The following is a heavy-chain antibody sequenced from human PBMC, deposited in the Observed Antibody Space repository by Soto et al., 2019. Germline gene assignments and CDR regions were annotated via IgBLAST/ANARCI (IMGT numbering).Heavy chain of an antibody. CDR3: ARAIVVTVGGMDV. CDR2: IYYSGSS. D-gene: IGHD5-12*01. V-gene: IGHV4-30-4*01. J-gene: IGHJ6*02. CDR1: GGSISNADYY. Sequence: SETLSLTCTFSGGSISNADYYWSWVRQPPGKGLEWIGYIYYSGSSFFNPSLKSRVTMSKDTSKNQFSLRLTSVTAADTAVYYCARAIVVTVGGMDVWGRGTTVTVSS.